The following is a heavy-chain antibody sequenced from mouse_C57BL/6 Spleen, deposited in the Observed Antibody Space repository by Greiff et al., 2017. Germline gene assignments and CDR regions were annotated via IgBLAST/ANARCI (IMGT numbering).Heavy chain of an antibody. CDR1: GFTFSSYG. CDR2: ISSGGSYT. CDR3: ARLVTTGYYCDY. D-gene: IGHD2-2*01. V-gene: IGHV5-6*01. Sequence: VQRVESGGDLVKPGGSLKLSCAASGFTFSSYGMSWVRQTPDKRLEWVATISSGGSYTYYPDSVKGRFTISRDNAKNTLYLQMSSLKSEDTAMYYCARLVTTGYYCDYWGQGTTLTVSS. J-gene: IGHJ2*01.